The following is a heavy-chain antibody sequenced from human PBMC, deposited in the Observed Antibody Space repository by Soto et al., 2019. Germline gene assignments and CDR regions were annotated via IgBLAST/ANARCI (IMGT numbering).Heavy chain of an antibody. J-gene: IGHJ4*02. CDR2: INHSGST. CDR1: GGSFSGYY. CDR3: ARGSDCTNGVCYTHYFDY. D-gene: IGHD2-8*01. Sequence: SETLSLTCAVYGGSFSGYYWSWIRQPPGKGLEWIGEINHSGSTNYNPSLKSRVTISVDTSKNHFSLKLSSVTAADTAVYYCARGSDCTNGVCYTHYFDYWGQGTLVTVSS. V-gene: IGHV4-34*01.